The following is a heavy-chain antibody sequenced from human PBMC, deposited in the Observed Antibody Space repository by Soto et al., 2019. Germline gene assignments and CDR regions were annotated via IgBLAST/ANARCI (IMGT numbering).Heavy chain of an antibody. CDR1: GCSISSYY. J-gene: IGHJ5*02. D-gene: IGHD6-25*01. V-gene: IGHV4-59*01. CDR2: MSYSRST. CDR3: AIPHRGSSGSDNWFDP. Sequence: QLQLQESGPGLVKPSETLSLTCTVTGCSISSYYWSWIRQPPGKGLEWIGYMSYSRSTNYNPSLHSRVTIAVDSSKNQSSLKLSSVTAADTAVYYCAIPHRGSSGSDNWFDPWGQGTLVTVS.